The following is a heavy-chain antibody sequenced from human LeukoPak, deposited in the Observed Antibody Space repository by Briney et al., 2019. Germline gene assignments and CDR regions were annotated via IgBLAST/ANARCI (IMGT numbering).Heavy chain of an antibody. D-gene: IGHD1-26*01. V-gene: IGHV4-59*01. CDR2: IYHSGST. Sequence: SETLSLTCTVSGGSISSYYWSWIRQPPGKGLEWIGCIYHSGSTNYTPSLKSRATISVDTSKNQSSLKMSFVTAADTAVYYCARGGSYLRDAFDVWGQGTMVTVSS. J-gene: IGHJ3*01. CDR1: GGSISSYY. CDR3: ARGGSYLRDAFDV.